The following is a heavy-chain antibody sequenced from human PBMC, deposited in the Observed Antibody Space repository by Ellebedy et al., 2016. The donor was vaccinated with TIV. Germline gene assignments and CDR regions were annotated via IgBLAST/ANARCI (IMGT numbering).Heavy chain of an antibody. D-gene: IGHD5-18*01. CDR3: ARDGVDTAMVYYYYYMDV. V-gene: IGHV3-30-3*01. CDR2: ISYDGSNK. CDR1: GFTFSSYA. J-gene: IGHJ6*03. Sequence: GESLKISXAASGFTFSSYAMHWVRQAPGKGLEWVAVISYDGSNKYYADSVKGRFTISRDNSKNTLYLQMNSLRAEDTAVYYCARDGVDTAMVYYYYYMDVWGKGTTVTVSS.